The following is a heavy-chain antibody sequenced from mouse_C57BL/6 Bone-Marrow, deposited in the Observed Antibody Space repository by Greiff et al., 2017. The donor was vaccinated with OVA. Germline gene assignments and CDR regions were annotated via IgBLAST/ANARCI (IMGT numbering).Heavy chain of an antibody. Sequence: VQLVESGPGLVAPSQSLSITCTVSGFSLTSYAISWVRQPPGKGLEWLGVIWTGGGTNYNSALKSRLSISKDNSKSQVFLKMNSLQTDDTARDYGARSEAYYSNYGAFDYWGQGTTLTVSS. CDR1: GFSLTSYA. D-gene: IGHD2-5*01. J-gene: IGHJ2*01. V-gene: IGHV2-9-1*01. CDR2: IWTGGGT. CDR3: ARSEAYYSNYGAFDY.